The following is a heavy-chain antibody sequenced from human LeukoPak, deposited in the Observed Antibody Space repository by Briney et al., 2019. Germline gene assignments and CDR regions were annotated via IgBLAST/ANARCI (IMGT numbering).Heavy chain of an antibody. CDR3: AKDTPGVRGSLDN. J-gene: IGHJ4*02. D-gene: IGHD3-10*01. CDR2: ISFNSGSI. V-gene: IGHV3-9*01. CDR1: GFTFEDYA. Sequence: GGSLRLSCEASGFTFEDYAMHWVRQAPGKGLEWVSGISFNSGSIGYADSVKGRFTISRDNAKNSLYLQMNSLRAEDTALYYCAKDTPGVRGSLDNWGQGTLVTVSS.